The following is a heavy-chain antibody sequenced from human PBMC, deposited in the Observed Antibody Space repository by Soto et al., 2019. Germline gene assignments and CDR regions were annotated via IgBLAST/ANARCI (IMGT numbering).Heavy chain of an antibody. J-gene: IGHJ5*02. CDR1: GFSLSTSGVG. CDR3: AHNALGKGSGTPWVDP. CDR2: IYWDDDK. V-gene: IGHV2-5*02. Sequence: QITLKESGPTLVKPTQTLTLTCTFSGFSLSTSGVGVGWIRQPPGKALEWLALIYWDDDKRYSPSLKSRLTITKDTSKNQVVLTMINMDPVDTATYYCAHNALGKGSGTPWVDPWGQGTLVTVSS. D-gene: IGHD3-10*01.